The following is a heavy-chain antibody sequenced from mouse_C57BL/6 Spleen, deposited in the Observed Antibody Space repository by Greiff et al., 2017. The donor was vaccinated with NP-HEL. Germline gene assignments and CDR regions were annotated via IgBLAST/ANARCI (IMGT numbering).Heavy chain of an antibody. CDR3: AREGTHSTYAMDY. CDR2: INPSNGGT. J-gene: IGHJ4*01. CDR1: GYTFTSYW. D-gene: IGHD2-5*01. Sequence: VQLQHPGTELVKPGASVKLSCKASGYTFTSYWMHWVKQRPGQGLEWIGNINPSNGGTNYNEKFKSKATLTVDKSSSTAYMQLSSLTSEDSAVYYCAREGTHSTYAMDYWGQGTSVTVSS. V-gene: IGHV1-53*01.